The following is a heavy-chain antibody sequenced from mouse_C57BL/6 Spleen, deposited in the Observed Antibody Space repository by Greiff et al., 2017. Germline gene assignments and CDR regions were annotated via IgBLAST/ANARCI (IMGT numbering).Heavy chain of an antibody. CDR2: IYPRDGST. J-gene: IGHJ1*03. CDR3: AISYYGSSVSKVYFGV. Sequence: QVQLQQSDAELVKPGASVKISCKASGYTFTDYTIHWLKQRPEQGLEWIGYIYPRDGSTKYNEKFKGKATLTADKSSSTAYMQLNSLTSEDSAVYCCAISYYGSSVSKVYFGVWGTGTTVTVSS. CDR1: GYTFTDYT. V-gene: IGHV1-78*01. D-gene: IGHD1-1*01.